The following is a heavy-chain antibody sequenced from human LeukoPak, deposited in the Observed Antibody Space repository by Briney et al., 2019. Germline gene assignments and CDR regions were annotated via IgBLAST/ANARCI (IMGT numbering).Heavy chain of an antibody. CDR2: IYYSGST. J-gene: IGHJ4*02. CDR1: GGSISSYY. V-gene: IGHV4-59*01. CDR3: TRAVAARPYYFDF. D-gene: IGHD6-6*01. Sequence: SETLSLTCTVSGGSISSYYWSWLRQLPGKGLEYIGYIYYSGSTNYNPSLKSRVTISVDTSKNQFSLKLSYVTAADTAVYYCTRAVAARPYYFDFWGQGTLVTVSS.